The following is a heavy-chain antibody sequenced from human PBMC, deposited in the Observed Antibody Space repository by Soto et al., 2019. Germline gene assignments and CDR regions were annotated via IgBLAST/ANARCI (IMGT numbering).Heavy chain of an antibody. V-gene: IGHV3-53*01. D-gene: IGHD3-22*01. CDR1: GFTVSSNY. J-gene: IGHJ2*01. CDR3: ARDESSVYYPSWYFDP. CDR2: IYSGGST. Sequence: EVQLVESGGGLIQPGGSLRLSCAASGFTVSSNYMSWVRQAPGKGLEWVSVIYSGGSTYYADSVKGRFTISRDNSKNTLYLQMNSLRPEDTAVYYCARDESSVYYPSWYFDPWGRGTLVTVSS.